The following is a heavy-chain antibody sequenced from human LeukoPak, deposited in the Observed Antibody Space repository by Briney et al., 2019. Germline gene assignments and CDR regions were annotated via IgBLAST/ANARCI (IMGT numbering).Heavy chain of an antibody. CDR1: GFTLSSYW. J-gene: IGHJ6*02. CDR3: ARDQRSQGEYGMDV. Sequence: GGSLRLSCAASGFTLSSYWMSWVRQPPGKGLEWVANIQEDGREKNYVDSVKGRFTISRDNAKNSLYLQMNSLRVDDTAVYYCARDQRSQGEYGMDVWGQGTTVTVPS. D-gene: IGHD3-16*01. V-gene: IGHV3-7*04. CDR2: IQEDGREK.